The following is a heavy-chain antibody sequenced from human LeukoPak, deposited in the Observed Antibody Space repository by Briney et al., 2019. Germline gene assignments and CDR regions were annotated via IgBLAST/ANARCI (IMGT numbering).Heavy chain of an antibody. CDR3: ATVRSAAMFYYYYMDV. D-gene: IGHD2-2*01. V-gene: IGHV4-39*01. Sequence: SETLSLTCTVSGGSITSSSYYWGWIRQPPGTGLEWIGSIYYSGSTYYNPSLKSRVTISVDTSKNQFSLKLSSVTAADTAVYYCATVRSAAMFYYYYMDVWGKGTTVTVSS. CDR2: IYYSGST. J-gene: IGHJ6*03. CDR1: GGSITSSSYY.